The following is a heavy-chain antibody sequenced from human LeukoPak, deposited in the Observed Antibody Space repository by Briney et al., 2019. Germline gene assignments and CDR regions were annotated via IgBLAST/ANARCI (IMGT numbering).Heavy chain of an antibody. D-gene: IGHD3-22*01. V-gene: IGHV1-18*01. CDR3: ARNIYYYDSSGYYADAFDI. CDR2: ISAYNGKT. Sequence: ASVKVSSKASGYTFTIYGISWVRQAPGQGLEWMGWISAYNGKTNYAQKLQGRVTITTDTSTSTAYMELRSLRSDDTAVYYCARNIYYYDSSGYYADAFDIWGQGTMVTVSS. CDR1: GYTFTIYG. J-gene: IGHJ3*02.